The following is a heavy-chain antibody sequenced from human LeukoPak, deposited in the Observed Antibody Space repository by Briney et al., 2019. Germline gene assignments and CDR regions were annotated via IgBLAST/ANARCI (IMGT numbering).Heavy chain of an antibody. CDR1: GGSISSNY. CDR3: ARDFDDSSGYYNWFDP. D-gene: IGHD3-22*01. Sequence: SETLSLTCTVSGGSISSNYWSWIRQPAGKGLEWIGRIYTSGSTNYNPSLKSRVTMSVDTSKNQFSLKLSSVTAADTAVYYCARDFDDSSGYYNWFDPWGQGTLVTVSS. J-gene: IGHJ5*02. CDR2: IYTSGST. V-gene: IGHV4-4*07.